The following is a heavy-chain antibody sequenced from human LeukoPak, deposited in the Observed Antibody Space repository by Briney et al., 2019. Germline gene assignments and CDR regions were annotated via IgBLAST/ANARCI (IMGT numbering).Heavy chain of an antibody. CDR2: ISSSGSTI. J-gene: IGHJ4*02. V-gene: IGHV3-48*03. CDR1: GFTFSSYE. CDR3: ARDELLGYCSGGSCYSDY. D-gene: IGHD2-15*01. Sequence: GGSLRLSCAASGFTFSSYEMNWVRQAPGKGLEWVSYISSSGSTIYYADSVKGRFTISRDNAKNSLYLQMNSLRAEDTAVYYWARDELLGYCSGGSCYSDYWGQGTLVTVSS.